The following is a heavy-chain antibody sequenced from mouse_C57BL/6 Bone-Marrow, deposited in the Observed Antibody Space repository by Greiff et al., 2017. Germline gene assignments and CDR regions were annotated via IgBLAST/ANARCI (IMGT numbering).Heavy chain of an antibody. V-gene: IGHV8-12*01. CDR3: GRSTGLGWFAY. J-gene: IGHJ3*01. D-gene: IGHD2-4*01. Sequence: QVTLKECGPGILQSSQTLSLTCSFSGFSLSTSGMGVSWIRQPSGKGLEWLAHIYWDDDKRYNPSLKSRLTISKDTSRNQVFLKITSVDTADTATYYCGRSTGLGWFAYWGQGTLVTVSA. CDR1: GFSLSTSGMG. CDR2: IYWDDDK.